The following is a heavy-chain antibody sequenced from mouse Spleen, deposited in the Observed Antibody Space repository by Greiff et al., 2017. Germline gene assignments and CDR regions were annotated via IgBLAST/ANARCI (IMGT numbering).Heavy chain of an antibody. Sequence: EVQLQQSGPELVKPGASVKISCKASGYTFTDYYMNWVKQSHGKSLEWIGDINPNNGGTSYNQKFKGKATLTVDKSSSTAYMELRSLTSEDSAVYYCARRAYYSGYFDYWGQGTTLTVSS. J-gene: IGHJ2*01. CDR2: INPNNGGT. D-gene: IGHD2-12*01. V-gene: IGHV1-26*01. CDR3: ARRAYYSGYFDY. CDR1: GYTFTDYY.